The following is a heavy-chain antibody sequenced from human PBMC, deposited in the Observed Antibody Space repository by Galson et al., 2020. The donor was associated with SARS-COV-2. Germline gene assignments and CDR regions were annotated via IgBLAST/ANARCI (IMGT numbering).Heavy chain of an antibody. V-gene: IGHV2-26*01. CDR2: IFSHGQK. Sequence: SGTTLVKPTETLTLTCTVSGFPLNHARLAVSWIRQPPGKALEWVAHIFSHGQKSYRTSLKSRPTISKDTSKSQVVLTMTNVGPADTATYYWARVLVEPGPMYFYFYYYMDVWGEGTTVSVSS. J-gene: IGHJ6*03. CDR1: GFPLNHARLA. CDR3: ARVLVEPGPMYFYFYYYMDV. D-gene: IGHD2-15*01.